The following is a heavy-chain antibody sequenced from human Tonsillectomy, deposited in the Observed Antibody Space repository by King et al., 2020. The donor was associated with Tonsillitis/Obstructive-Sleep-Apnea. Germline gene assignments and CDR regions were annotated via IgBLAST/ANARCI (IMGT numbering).Heavy chain of an antibody. V-gene: IGHV4-39*01. CDR3: ARHSRYSSWWDYFYYMDV. D-gene: IGHD6-6*01. Sequence: QLQESGPGLVKPSETLSLTCTVPGGSVSSSDYYWGWIRQPPGQGLEWIGTIYYDGNTYYNPPLKSRVTISVAPSKNQFSLNLNSVTAADTAVYYCARHSRYSSWWDYFYYMDVWGKGTTVTVSS. CDR2: IYYDGNT. CDR1: GGSVSSSDYY. J-gene: IGHJ6*03.